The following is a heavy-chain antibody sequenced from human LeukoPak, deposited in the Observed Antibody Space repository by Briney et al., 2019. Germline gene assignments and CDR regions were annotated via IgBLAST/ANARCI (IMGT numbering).Heavy chain of an antibody. CDR3: ARDQPPSGYYYGMDV. CDR1: GGSISSGDYY. CDR2: IYYSAST. D-gene: IGHD2-8*02. J-gene: IGHJ6*02. V-gene: IGHV4-30-4*01. Sequence: SQTLSLTCTVSGGSISSGDYYWSWIRQPPGKGLAWIGYIYYSASTYYNPSLKSRVTISVDTSKNQFSLKLSSETAADTAVYYCARDQPPSGYYYGMDVWGQGTTVTVSS.